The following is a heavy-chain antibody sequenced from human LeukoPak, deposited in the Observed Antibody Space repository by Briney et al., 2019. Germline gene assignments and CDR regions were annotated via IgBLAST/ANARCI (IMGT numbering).Heavy chain of an antibody. CDR2: IIPILGIA. J-gene: IGHJ5*02. D-gene: IGHD6-13*01. CDR3: ARGWGIAAAGTNCFDP. V-gene: IGHV1-69*02. Sequence: SVKVSCKASGGTFSSYTISWVRQAPGQGLEWMGRIIPILGIANYAQKFQGRVTITADKSTSTAYMELSSLRSEDTAVYYCARGWGIAAAGTNCFDPWGQGTLVTVSS. CDR1: GGTFSSYT.